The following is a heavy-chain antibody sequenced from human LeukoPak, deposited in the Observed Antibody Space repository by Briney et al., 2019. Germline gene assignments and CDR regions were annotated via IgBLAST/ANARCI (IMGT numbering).Heavy chain of an antibody. CDR1: GYIFINYG. Sequence: ASVKVSCKASGYIFINYGISWVRQAPEQGLEWMGWTSAYNGNTNYTQKLQGRVTMTTDTSTSTAYMELRSLRSDDTAVYYCARDGNTEAFGRRYFDYWGQGTLVTVSS. CDR3: ARDGNTEAFGRRYFDY. CDR2: TSAYNGNT. J-gene: IGHJ4*02. V-gene: IGHV1-18*01. D-gene: IGHD1/OR15-1a*01.